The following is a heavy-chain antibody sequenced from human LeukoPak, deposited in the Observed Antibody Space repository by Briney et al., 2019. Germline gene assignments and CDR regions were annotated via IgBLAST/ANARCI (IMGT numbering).Heavy chain of an antibody. CDR2: ISSSSSTI. D-gene: IGHD6-13*01. CDR1: GFSFSSYH. J-gene: IGHJ4*02. Sequence: GGSVRLPCAASGFSFSSYHVNWVRQAPGKGLECVSYISSSSSTIYYADSVKGRFTISRDNAKNSLYLQMNSLRAEDTAVYYCARGADLSSSFDYWGQGTLVTVSS. CDR3: ARGADLSSSFDY. V-gene: IGHV3-48*04.